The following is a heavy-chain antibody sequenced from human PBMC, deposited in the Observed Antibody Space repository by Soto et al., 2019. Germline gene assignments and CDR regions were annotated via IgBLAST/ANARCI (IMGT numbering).Heavy chain of an antibody. CDR3: ARLTGEAARPWTPGGYFDY. CDR1: GGSISSYY. J-gene: IGHJ4*02. D-gene: IGHD6-6*01. CDR2: IYYSGST. V-gene: IGHV4-59*08. Sequence: SETLSLTCTVSGGSISSYYWSWIRQPPGKGLEWIGYIYYSGSTNYNPSLKSRVTISVDTSKNQFSLKLSSVTAADTAVYYCARLTGEAARPWTPGGYFDYWGQGTLVTVS.